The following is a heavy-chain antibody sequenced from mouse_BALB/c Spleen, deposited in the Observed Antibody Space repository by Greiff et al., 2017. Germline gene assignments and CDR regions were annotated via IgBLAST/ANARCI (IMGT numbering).Heavy chain of an antibody. J-gene: IGHJ4*01. D-gene: IGHD1-2*01. CDR3: ARDDGYRAMDY. CDR2: IWAGGST. V-gene: IGHV2-9*02. Sequence: QVQLQQSGPGLVAPSQSLSITCTVSGFSLTSYGVHWVRRPPGKGLEWLGLIWAGGSTNYNLALMSRLSIGKDNSKSQVFLKMTSLQTDDTAMYYCARDDGYRAMDYWGQGTSVTVSS. CDR1: GFSLTSYG.